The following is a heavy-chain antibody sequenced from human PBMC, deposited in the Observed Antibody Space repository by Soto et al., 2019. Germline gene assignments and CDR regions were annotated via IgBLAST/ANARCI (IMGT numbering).Heavy chain of an antibody. J-gene: IGHJ4*02. V-gene: IGHV3-74*01. D-gene: IGHD1-26*01. CDR3: ARGLIVGATPWDY. CDR2: INSDASST. CDR1: GFTFSSYW. Sequence: EVQLVESGGGLVQPGGSLRLSCAASGFTFSSYWMHWVRQAPGKGRVWVSRINSDASSTIYADSVRGRFAISRDNARNTLYLQMNRLRAEDTAVYYCARGLIVGATPWDYWGQGALVTVSS.